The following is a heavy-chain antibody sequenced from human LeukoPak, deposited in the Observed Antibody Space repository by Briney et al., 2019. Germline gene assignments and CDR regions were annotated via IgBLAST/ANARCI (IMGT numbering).Heavy chain of an antibody. Sequence: SETLSLTCAVYGGPFSGYYWSWIRQPPGKGLEWIGEINHSGSTNYNPSLKSRITISVDTSKNQFSLKLRSVTAADTAVYYCARGYPQIVVVMADAFDIWGQGTMVTVSS. V-gene: IGHV4-34*01. CDR1: GGPFSGYY. CDR3: ARGYPQIVVVMADAFDI. CDR2: INHSGST. D-gene: IGHD3-22*01. J-gene: IGHJ3*02.